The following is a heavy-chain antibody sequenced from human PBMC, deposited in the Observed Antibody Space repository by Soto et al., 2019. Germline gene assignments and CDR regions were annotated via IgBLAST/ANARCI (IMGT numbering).Heavy chain of an antibody. CDR2: IYYSGST. J-gene: IGHJ3*02. CDR1: GGSISSYY. Sequence: SSETLSLTCTVSGGSISSYYWSWIRQPPGKGLEWIGYIYYSGSTNYNPSLKSRVTISVDTSKNQFSLKLSSVTAADTAVYYCGRASNYDILTGYYNHHAFDIWGQGTMVTVSS. V-gene: IGHV4-59*01. D-gene: IGHD3-9*01. CDR3: GRASNYDILTGYYNHHAFDI.